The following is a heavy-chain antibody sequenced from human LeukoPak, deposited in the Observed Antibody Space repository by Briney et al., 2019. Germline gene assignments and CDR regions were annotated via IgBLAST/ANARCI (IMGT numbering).Heavy chain of an antibody. CDR1: GFTFSKAW. CDR2: NKTKTDGVTT. D-gene: IGHD5-12*01. J-gene: IGHJ3*02. CDR3: TGFETSGPDAFDI. Sequence: NSGGSLRLSCAASGFTFSKAWMSWVRQAPGKGLEWVGRNKTKTDGVTTDYAAPVKGRFTISRDDSKNTLYLQMNSLKTEDTAVYFCTGFETSGPDAFDIWGRGTMVTVSS. V-gene: IGHV3-15*01.